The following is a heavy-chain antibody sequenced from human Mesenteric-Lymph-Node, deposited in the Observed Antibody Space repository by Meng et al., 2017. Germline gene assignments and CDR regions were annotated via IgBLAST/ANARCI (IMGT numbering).Heavy chain of an antibody. CDR1: GFTFSSYE. Sequence: GESLKISCAASGFTFSSYEMNWVRQAPGKGLEWVSYISSSGSTIYYADSVKGRFTISRDNAKNSLYLQMNSLRAEDTAVYYCARGAQYSYKREIDYWGQGTLVTVSS. J-gene: IGHJ4*02. CDR3: ARGAQYSYKREIDY. CDR2: ISSSGSTI. D-gene: IGHD5-18*01. V-gene: IGHV3-48*03.